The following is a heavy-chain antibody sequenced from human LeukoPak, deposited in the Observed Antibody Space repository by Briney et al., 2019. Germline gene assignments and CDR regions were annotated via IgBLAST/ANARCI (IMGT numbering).Heavy chain of an antibody. CDR2: IGYDGNDK. D-gene: IGHD3-10*01. CDR3: ALLGSKLLWRIDY. CDR1: GFTFSAFG. J-gene: IGHJ4*02. V-gene: IGHV3-30*02. Sequence: GGSLRLSCAASGFTFSAFGMHWVRQTPGKGLEWVAFIGYDGNDKYYAEFVKGRFTISRDNSENTLHLLMNSLRGEDTAIYYCALLGSKLLWRIDYWGQGTLVAVSS.